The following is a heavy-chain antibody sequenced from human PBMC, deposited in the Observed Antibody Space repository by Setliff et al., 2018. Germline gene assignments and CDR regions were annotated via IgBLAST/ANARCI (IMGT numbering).Heavy chain of an antibody. V-gene: IGHV4-61*02. Sequence: SETLSLTCTVSGGSISSGIYYWSWIRQPAGKGLEWIGRIYTSGSTNYNPSLKSRVTISVDTSKNQFSLKLSSVTAADTAVYYCARTRGSSGWLNWFDPWAREPWSPSPQ. CDR3: ARTRGSSGWLNWFDP. CDR1: GGSISSGIYY. J-gene: IGHJ5*02. CDR2: IYTSGST. D-gene: IGHD6-19*01.